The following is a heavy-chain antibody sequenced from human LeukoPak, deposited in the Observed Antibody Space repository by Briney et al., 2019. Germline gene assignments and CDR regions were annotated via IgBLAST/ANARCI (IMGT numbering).Heavy chain of an antibody. CDR3: VRWYSSSWYWYFDL. D-gene: IGHD6-13*01. V-gene: IGHV4-39*01. Sequence: SETLSLTCTVSGGSISSSSYYWGWIRQPPGKGLEWIGSIYYSGSTYYNPSLKSRVTISVDTSKDQFSLKLSSVTAADTAVYYCVRWYSSSWYWYFDLWGRGTLVTVSS. J-gene: IGHJ2*01. CDR1: GGSISSSSYY. CDR2: IYYSGST.